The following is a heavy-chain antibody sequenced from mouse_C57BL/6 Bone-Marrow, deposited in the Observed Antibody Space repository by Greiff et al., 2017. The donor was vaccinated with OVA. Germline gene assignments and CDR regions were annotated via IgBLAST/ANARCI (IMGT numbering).Heavy chain of an antibody. Sequence: QVQLQQPGAELVKPGASVKMSCKASGYTFTSYWITWVKQRPGQGLEWIGDIYPGSGSTNYNEKFKSKATLTVDTSSSTAYMQLSSLTSEDSAVYYCARGGLTLYYCAMDYWGQGTSVTVSS. V-gene: IGHV1-55*01. J-gene: IGHJ4*01. CDR2: IYPGSGST. D-gene: IGHD2-2*01. CDR1: GYTFTSYW. CDR3: ARGGLTLYYCAMDY.